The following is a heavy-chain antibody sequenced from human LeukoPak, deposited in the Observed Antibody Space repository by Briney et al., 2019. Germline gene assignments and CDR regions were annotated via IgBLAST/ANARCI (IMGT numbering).Heavy chain of an antibody. V-gene: IGHV3-23*01. D-gene: IGHD2-21*02. Sequence: GGSLRLSCAASGFTFSSYAMTWVRQAPGKGLEWVLVICGSGGTTYYADSVTGRFTISRDNSKNTLSLQMNSLRAEDTAVYYCVKGGIVVVTATSGGDDAFDIWGQGTMVTVSS. CDR3: VKGGIVVVTATSGGDDAFDI. J-gene: IGHJ3*02. CDR1: GFTFSSYA. CDR2: ICGSGGTT.